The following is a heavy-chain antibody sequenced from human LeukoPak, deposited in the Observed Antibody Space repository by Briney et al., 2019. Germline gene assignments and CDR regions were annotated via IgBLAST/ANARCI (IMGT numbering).Heavy chain of an antibody. Sequence: GGSLRLSCAASGFTFSRSGMHWVRQAPGKGLEWVSYISGSGTNIYNADSVKGRFTISRDNAKNSMYLQMNSLRDEDTAVYYCVRETAYSFDCWGQGTLVTVSS. CDR3: VRETAYSFDC. D-gene: IGHD1-14*01. CDR2: ISGSGTNI. CDR1: GFTFSRSG. J-gene: IGHJ4*02. V-gene: IGHV3-48*02.